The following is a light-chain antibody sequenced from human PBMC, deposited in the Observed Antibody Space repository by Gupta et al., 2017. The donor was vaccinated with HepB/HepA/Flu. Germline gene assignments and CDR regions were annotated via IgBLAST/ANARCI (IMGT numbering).Light chain of an antibody. CDR2: DAS. CDR3: QWRNNRHPQGT. CDR1: QSVSSY. V-gene: IGKV3-11*01. Sequence: VLTQSPATLSLSPGERATLSCRASQSVSSYFAWYQQKPGQAPRLLIYDASSRAPGIPARFSGIGGGTDFTLTISSRDPEDSAVYYCQWRNNRHPQGTFGRGTKVDIK. J-gene: IGKJ4*01.